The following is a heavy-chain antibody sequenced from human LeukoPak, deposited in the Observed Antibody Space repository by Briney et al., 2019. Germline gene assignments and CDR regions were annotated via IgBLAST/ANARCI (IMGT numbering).Heavy chain of an antibody. CDR3: ARVAQKRFLGWLARASGMDV. V-gene: IGHV1-8*01. CDR1: GYTFTSYD. J-gene: IGHJ6*02. CDR2: MNPNSGNT. Sequence: GASVKVPCKASGYTFTSYDINWVRQATGQGLEWMGWMNPNSGNTGYAQKFQGRVTMTRNTSISTAYMELSSLRSEDTAVYYCARVAQKRFLGWLARASGMDVWGQGTTVTVSS. D-gene: IGHD3-3*01.